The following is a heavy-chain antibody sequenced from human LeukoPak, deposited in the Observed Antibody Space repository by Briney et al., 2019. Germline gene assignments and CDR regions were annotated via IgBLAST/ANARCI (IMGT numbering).Heavy chain of an antibody. CDR3: ASLQRGYSYGEDDY. CDR2: IYYSGST. D-gene: IGHD5-18*01. Sequence: SETLSLTCTVSGGSISSYYWSWIRQPPGKGLEWIAYIYYSGSTNYNPSLKSRVTISVDTSKNQFSLKLSSVTAADTAVYYCASLQRGYSYGEDDYWGQGTLVTVSS. J-gene: IGHJ4*02. V-gene: IGHV4-59*01. CDR1: GGSISSYY.